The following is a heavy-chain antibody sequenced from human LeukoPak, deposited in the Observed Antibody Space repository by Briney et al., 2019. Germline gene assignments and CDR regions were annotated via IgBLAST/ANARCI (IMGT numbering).Heavy chain of an antibody. CDR3: AREIAAGGWRGFNY. J-gene: IGHJ4*02. CDR2: INPNSGAT. D-gene: IGHD6-13*01. V-gene: IGHV1-2*02. Sequence: ASVKVSCRASEYXFTGYYMHWVRQAPGQGLEWMGWINPNSGATNYARKFQGRVTMTRDTSISTAYMELSSLRSDDTAVYYCAREIAAGGWRGFNYWGQGTLVTVSS. CDR1: EYXFTGYY.